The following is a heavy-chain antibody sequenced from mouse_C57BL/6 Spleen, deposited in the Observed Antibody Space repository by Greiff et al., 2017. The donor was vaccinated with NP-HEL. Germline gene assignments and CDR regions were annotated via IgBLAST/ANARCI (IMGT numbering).Heavy chain of an antibody. J-gene: IGHJ2*01. CDR3: ASLSTMISYYFDY. CDR1: GFTFSSYA. V-gene: IGHV5-4*03. D-gene: IGHD2-4*01. Sequence: EVNVVESGGGLVKPGGSLKLSCAASGFTFSSYAMSWVRQTPEKRLEWVATISDGGSYSYYPDNVKGRFTISRDNAKNNLYLQMSHLKSEDTAMYYCASLSTMISYYFDYWGQGTTLTVSS. CDR2: ISDGGSYS.